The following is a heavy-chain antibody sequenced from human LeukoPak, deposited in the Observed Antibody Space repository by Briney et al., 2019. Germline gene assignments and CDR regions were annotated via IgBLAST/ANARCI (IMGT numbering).Heavy chain of an antibody. D-gene: IGHD1-20*01. CDR1: GFTFSSYS. CDR3: ARARDNWNDGWFDP. CDR2: ISSSSGYI. J-gene: IGHJ5*02. Sequence: AGGSLRLSCAASGFTFSSYSMNWVRQAPGKGLEWVSSISSSSGYIFYADSLKGRFTVSRDNAKNSLSLQMDSLRAEDTAVYYCARARDNWNDGWFDPWGQGTLVTVSS. V-gene: IGHV3-21*01.